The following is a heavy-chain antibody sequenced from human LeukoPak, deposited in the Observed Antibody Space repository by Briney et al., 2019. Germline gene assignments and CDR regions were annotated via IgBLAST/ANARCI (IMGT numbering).Heavy chain of an antibody. Sequence: GGSLRLSCAASGFTFSSYSMNWVRQAPGKGLEWVSYISSSSSTIYYADSVKGRFTISRDNAKNSLYLQMNSLRAEDTAVYYCAKDYYYDPVDAFDVWGQGTMVSVSS. J-gene: IGHJ3*01. CDR3: AKDYYYDPVDAFDV. CDR2: ISSSSSTI. CDR1: GFTFSSYS. D-gene: IGHD3-22*01. V-gene: IGHV3-48*01.